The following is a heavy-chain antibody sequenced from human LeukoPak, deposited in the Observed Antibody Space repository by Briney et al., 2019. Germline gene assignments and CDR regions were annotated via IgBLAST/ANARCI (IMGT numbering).Heavy chain of an antibody. CDR1: GFTVSSNY. CDR2: IYSGGST. CDR3: ARGGADGPGNYDYYYMDV. J-gene: IGHJ6*03. V-gene: IGHV3-53*01. D-gene: IGHD2-2*01. Sequence: GGSLRLSCAASGFTVSSNYMSWVRQAPGKGLEWVSVIYSGGSTYYADSVKGRFTISRDNSKNTLYLQMNSLRAEDTAVYCCARGGADGPGNYDYYYMDVWGKGTTVTVSS.